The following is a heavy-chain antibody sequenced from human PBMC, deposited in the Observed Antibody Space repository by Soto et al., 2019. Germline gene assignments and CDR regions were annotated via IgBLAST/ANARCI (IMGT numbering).Heavy chain of an antibody. CDR1: GFTLVDFA. D-gene: IGHD4-4*01. J-gene: IGHJ3*01. Sequence: QLVESGGGLVQLGRSLRLFCAAFGFTLVDFAMHWVRQAPGRGLEWVSGISWSGDNMAYADSVKGRFITSRDNVKNSLYLQMNSLRVEDTALYHCVKVSYSSLTTLGSAFDVWGQGTMVTVS. CDR3: VKVSYSSLTTLGSAFDV. CDR2: ISWSGDNM. V-gene: IGHV3-9*01.